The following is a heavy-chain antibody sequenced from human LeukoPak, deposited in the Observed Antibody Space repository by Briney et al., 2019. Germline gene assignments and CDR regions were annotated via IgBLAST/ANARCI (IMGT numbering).Heavy chain of an antibody. CDR2: INPNSGGT. CDR1: GYTFTGYY. J-gene: IGHJ4*02. V-gene: IGHV1-2*02. Sequence: ASVKVSCKASGYTFTGYYMHWVRQAPGQGLEWMGWINPNSGGTNYAQKFQGRVTMTRDTSISTAYMELSRLRSDDTAVYYCARADFSDRTPNFDYWGQGTLVTVSS. D-gene: IGHD2-15*01. CDR3: ARADFSDRTPNFDY.